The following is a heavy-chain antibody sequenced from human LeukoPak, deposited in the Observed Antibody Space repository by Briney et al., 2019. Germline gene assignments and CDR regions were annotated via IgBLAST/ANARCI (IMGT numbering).Heavy chain of an antibody. Sequence: GGSLRLSCAASGFGFTNAWMTWVRQAPGKAPEWVGRIKSNPDGGTTDYAAPVKGRFTISGDDSKNTLYLQPNSLKTEDTAVYYCTTLSYDIHYWGQGTLVTVSS. J-gene: IGHJ4*02. D-gene: IGHD3-9*01. CDR1: GFGFTNAW. CDR3: TTLSYDIHY. V-gene: IGHV3-15*01. CDR2: IKSNPDGGTT.